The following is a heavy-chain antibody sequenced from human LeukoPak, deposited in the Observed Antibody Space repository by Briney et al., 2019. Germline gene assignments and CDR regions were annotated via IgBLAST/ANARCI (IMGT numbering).Heavy chain of an antibody. Sequence: SETLSLTCTVSGGSISSYYWSWIRQPPGKGLEWIGYIYYSGSTNYNPSLKSRVTISVDTSKNQFSLKLSSATAADTAVYYCARDTGYSSPGFDPWGQGTLVTVSS. V-gene: IGHV4-59*01. CDR2: IYYSGST. J-gene: IGHJ5*02. CDR3: ARDTGYSSPGFDP. CDR1: GGSISSYY. D-gene: IGHD6-13*01.